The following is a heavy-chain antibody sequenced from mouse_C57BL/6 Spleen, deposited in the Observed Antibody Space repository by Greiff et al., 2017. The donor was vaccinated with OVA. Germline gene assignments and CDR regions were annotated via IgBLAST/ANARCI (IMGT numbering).Heavy chain of an antibody. V-gene: IGHV1-50*01. CDR3: ARVETAQAGDFDY. CDR1: FYTFTSYR. Sequence: QVQLQQPGAELVKPGASVGRAWKASFYTFTSYRMPWVQQRPGQGLEWIGEIGPSDSYTNYHHKVKGKATLSVDTSYNTAYMQLSSLTSEDSAVYYCARVETAQAGDFDYWGQGTTLTVSS. D-gene: IGHD3-2*02. J-gene: IGHJ2*01. CDR2: IGPSDSYT.